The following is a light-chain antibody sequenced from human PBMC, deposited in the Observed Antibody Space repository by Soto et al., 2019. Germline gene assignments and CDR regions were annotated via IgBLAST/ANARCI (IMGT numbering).Light chain of an antibody. CDR1: QSISTW. V-gene: IGKV1-5*01. J-gene: IGKJ5*01. CDR3: QQLNSYPIT. Sequence: DIQVTQSPSTLSASVGDRVTITCRASQSISTWLAWYQQKPGRAPKLLIYDASRVKTGVPSRFTASGSGTEFTLTISSLQPEDFATYYCQQLNSYPITFGQGTRLEIK. CDR2: DAS.